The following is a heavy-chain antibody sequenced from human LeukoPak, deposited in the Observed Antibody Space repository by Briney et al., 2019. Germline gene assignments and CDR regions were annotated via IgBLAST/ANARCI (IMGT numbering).Heavy chain of an antibody. V-gene: IGHV3-49*04. J-gene: IGHJ4*02. CDR1: GFTFGDYA. CDR3: TRSSSYYYDSSRYSH. Sequence: GGSLRLSCAASGFTFGDYAMSWVRQAPGKGLEWVGFIRSKAYGGTTEYAASVKGRFTISRDDSKSIAYLQMNSLKTEDTAVYYCTRSSSYYYDSSRYSHWGQGTLVTVSS. D-gene: IGHD3-22*01. CDR2: IRSKAYGGTT.